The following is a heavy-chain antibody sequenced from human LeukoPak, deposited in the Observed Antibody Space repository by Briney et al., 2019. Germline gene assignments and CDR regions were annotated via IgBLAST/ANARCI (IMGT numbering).Heavy chain of an antibody. D-gene: IGHD5-12*01. V-gene: IGHV3-23*01. CDR2: IGGSGGST. J-gene: IGHJ4*02. CDR3: AKGAYDYIEMGYFDS. CDR1: GFTFSSYA. Sequence: GGSLRLSCAASGFTFSSYAMSWVRQAPGKGLEWVSSIGGSGGSTYYADSVKGRFTISRDKSKNTLFLQMNSLRAEDTAIYFCAKGAYDYIEMGYFDSWGQGTLVTVSS.